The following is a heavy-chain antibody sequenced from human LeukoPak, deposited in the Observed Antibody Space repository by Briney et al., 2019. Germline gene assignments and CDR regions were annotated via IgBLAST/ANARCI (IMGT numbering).Heavy chain of an antibody. CDR2: IYHSGST. J-gene: IGHJ5*02. Sequence: SETLSLTCTVSGYSISSGYYWGWIRQPPGKGLEWIGSIYHSGSTYYNPSLKSRVTISVDTSKNQFSLKLSSVTAADTAVYYCARLVGEGGLYYYDSSGYPLAFDPWGQGTLVTVSS. CDR3: ARLVGEGGLYYYDSSGYPLAFDP. CDR1: GYSISSGYY. D-gene: IGHD3-22*01. V-gene: IGHV4-38-2*02.